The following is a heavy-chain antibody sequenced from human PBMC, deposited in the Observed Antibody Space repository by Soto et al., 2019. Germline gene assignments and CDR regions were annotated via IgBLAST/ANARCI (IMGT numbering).Heavy chain of an antibody. D-gene: IGHD1-7*01. CDR1: GDSFTSNNW. J-gene: IGHJ4*02. Sequence: QVRLQESGPGLVKPSGTLSLTCAVSGDSFTSNNWWTWVRQPPGQGLEWIGEIYRTGSTNYNPSLKSRVTISLDKSENQFSLKVTSLTAADTAVYYCASRAPGTSVDYWGQGTLVTVSS. CDR2: IYRTGST. V-gene: IGHV4-4*02. CDR3: ASRAPGTSVDY.